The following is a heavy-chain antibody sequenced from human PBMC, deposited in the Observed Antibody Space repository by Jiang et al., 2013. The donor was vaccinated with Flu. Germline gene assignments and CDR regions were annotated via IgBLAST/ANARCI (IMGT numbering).Heavy chain of an antibody. CDR3: ATSVYTKSLIGFDH. CDR2: VDPEDGET. Sequence: GAEVKKPGATVKMSCKVSGYTFTDSYIHWVQQAPGKGLEWMGLVDPEDGETMYSENFQGRVSISADTSIDTAYVELNSLTSEDTATYYCATSVYTKSLIGFDHWGQGTLVSVSS. D-gene: IGHD6-25*01. V-gene: IGHV1-69-2*01. J-gene: IGHJ4*02. CDR1: GYTFTDSY.